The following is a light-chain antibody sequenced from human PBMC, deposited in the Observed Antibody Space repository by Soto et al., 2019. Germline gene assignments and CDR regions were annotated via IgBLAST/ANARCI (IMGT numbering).Light chain of an antibody. J-gene: IGKJ2*01. Sequence: EVVMTQSPATLSVSPGERATLSCRASQSVRSDLAWYQKKPGQVPRLLIYDASTRATGIPARFSGSGSGTEITLTSSRHQEEDFAIYCCQHYNRSPLTFGQGTKLELK. CDR3: QHYNRSPLT. CDR1: QSVRSD. V-gene: IGKV3-15*01. CDR2: DAS.